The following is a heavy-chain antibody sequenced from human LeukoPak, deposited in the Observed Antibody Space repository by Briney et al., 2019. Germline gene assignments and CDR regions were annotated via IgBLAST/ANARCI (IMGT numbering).Heavy chain of an antibody. CDR1: GGTITSGAFS. V-gene: IGHV4-30-2*01. J-gene: IGHJ4*02. D-gene: IGHD2-2*01. Sequence: SETLSLTCTVSGGTITSGAFSWSWIRQPPGKGLEWIGYIFHSGNTYYNPSLKSRVTISIDRSKNQFSLRLSSVTAADTAVYYCARGCGSTSCSTGNLDYWGQRTLVTVSS. CDR2: IFHSGNT. CDR3: ARGCGSTSCSTGNLDY.